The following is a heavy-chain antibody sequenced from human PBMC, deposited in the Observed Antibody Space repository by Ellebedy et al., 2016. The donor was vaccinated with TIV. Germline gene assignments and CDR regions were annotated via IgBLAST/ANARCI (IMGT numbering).Heavy chain of an antibody. Sequence: GESLKISCKGSRYSFTSYWIGWVRQLPGKGLEWMGIFYPGDSDTRYSPSFQVQLTISADTSIRTAYLQWSSLKASDSAMYYCARQSDELGGYYWGQGTLVTVSS. CDR1: RYSFTSYW. J-gene: IGHJ4*02. V-gene: IGHV5-51*01. CDR2: FYPGDSDT. D-gene: IGHD7-27*01. CDR3: ARQSDELGGYY.